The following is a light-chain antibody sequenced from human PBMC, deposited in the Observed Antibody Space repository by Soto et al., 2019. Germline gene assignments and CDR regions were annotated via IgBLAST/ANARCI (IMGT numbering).Light chain of an antibody. Sequence: EIVMTQSPVTLSVSPGERATLSCRASQSVSSNLDWYQQKPGQAPRLLIYGASTRATGIPARFSGSGSGTEFTLTISSLQSEDFAVYYCQQYNNWPRTFGQGTKV. V-gene: IGKV3-15*01. CDR2: GAS. CDR3: QQYNNWPRT. CDR1: QSVSSN. J-gene: IGKJ1*01.